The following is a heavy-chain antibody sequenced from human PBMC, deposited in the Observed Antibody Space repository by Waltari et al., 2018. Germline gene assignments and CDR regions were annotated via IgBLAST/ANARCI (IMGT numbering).Heavy chain of an antibody. Sequence: QVQLVQSGAEVKKPGSSVKVSCKASGGTFSSYAISWVRQAPGQGLEWMGGINPRDGSTRYAQKFQGRVTMTEDTSTDTAYMELSSLRSEDTAVYYCATDHGSYFDYWGQGTLVTVSS. CDR3: ATDHGSYFDY. CDR2: INPRDGST. CDR1: GGTFSSYA. D-gene: IGHD1-26*01. V-gene: IGHV1-69*10. J-gene: IGHJ4*02.